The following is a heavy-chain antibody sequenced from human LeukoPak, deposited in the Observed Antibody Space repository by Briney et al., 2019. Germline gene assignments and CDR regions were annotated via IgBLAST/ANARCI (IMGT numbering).Heavy chain of an antibody. D-gene: IGHD4-17*01. V-gene: IGHV2-5*01. CDR1: GFALSTGGVG. J-gene: IGHJ4*02. CDR3: AHSSPKLYSYGAVDY. Sequence: SGPTLVNPTQTLTLTCTFSGFALSTGGVGVGWGRQPPGKALEWLAFIYWNDDKRYSPSLKTRLTITRDTSKNQVVLTMTNMGPVDTATYYCAHSSPKLYSYGAVDYWGQGTLVTVSS. CDR2: IYWNDDK.